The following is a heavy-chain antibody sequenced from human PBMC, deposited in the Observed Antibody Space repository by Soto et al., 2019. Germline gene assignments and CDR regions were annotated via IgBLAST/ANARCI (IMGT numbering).Heavy chain of an antibody. J-gene: IGHJ4*02. CDR3: ARQADGGYNYGY. Sequence: ASVKVSCKASGYTFTSYAMHWVRQAPGQRLEWMGWINAGNGNTKYSQKFQGRVTITRDTSASTAYMELSSLRSEDTAVYYCARQADGGYNYGYWGQGTLVTVSS. D-gene: IGHD5-12*01. CDR1: GYTFTSYA. CDR2: INAGNGNT. V-gene: IGHV1-3*01.